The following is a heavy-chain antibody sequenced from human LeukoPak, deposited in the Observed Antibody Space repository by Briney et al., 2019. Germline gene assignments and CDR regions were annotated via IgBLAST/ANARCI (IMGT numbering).Heavy chain of an antibody. V-gene: IGHV4-34*01. D-gene: IGHD5-18*01. CDR2: INHSGST. CDR3: ARGQLQLWRYYFDY. Sequence: SETLSLTCAVYGGSFSGYYWSWIRQPPGKGLEWIGEINHSGSTNYNPSLKSRVTTSVDTSKNQFSLKLSSVTAADTAVYYCARGQLQLWRYYFDYWGQGTLVTVSS. J-gene: IGHJ4*02. CDR1: GGSFSGYY.